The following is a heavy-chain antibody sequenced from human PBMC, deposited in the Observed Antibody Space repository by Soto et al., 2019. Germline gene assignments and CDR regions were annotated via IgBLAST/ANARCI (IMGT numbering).Heavy chain of an antibody. Sequence: QVQLVQSGAEVKKPGSSVNVSCKASGGTFSSYAISWVRQAPGQGLEWMGGIIPIFGTANYAQKLQGRVTITADKSTSTAHMELSSLRSEDTAVYYCARARGDSSLYDAFDIWGQGTMVTVSS. CDR3: ARARGDSSLYDAFDI. CDR2: IIPIFGTA. D-gene: IGHD3-22*01. J-gene: IGHJ3*02. V-gene: IGHV1-69*06. CDR1: GGTFSSYA.